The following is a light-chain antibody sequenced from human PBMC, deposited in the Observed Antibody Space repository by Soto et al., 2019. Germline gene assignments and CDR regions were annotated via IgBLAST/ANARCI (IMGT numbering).Light chain of an antibody. CDR1: SSDVGGYNY. J-gene: IGLJ1*01. Sequence: QSALTQPASVFGSPGQSITISCTGTSSDVGGYNYVSWYQQHPGKAPKLMIYEVSNRPSGVSNRFSGSKSGNTASLTISGLQAEDEADYYCSSYTSSSTQVFGTGTKLTVL. CDR2: EVS. CDR3: SSYTSSSTQV. V-gene: IGLV2-14*01.